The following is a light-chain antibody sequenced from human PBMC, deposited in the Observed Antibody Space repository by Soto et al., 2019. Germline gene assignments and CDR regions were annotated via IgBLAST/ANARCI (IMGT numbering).Light chain of an antibody. CDR3: MQALQTPVT. Sequence: DIVMTQSPLSLPVTPGEPASISCRSSQSLLHSNGYNYLDWYLQKPGQSPQLLIYLGSNRASGVPDRFSGSGSGTDFTLTISRVEAEDVGVYYCMQALQTPVTFGPGTKVDIK. V-gene: IGKV2-28*01. J-gene: IGKJ3*01. CDR1: QSLLHSNGYNY. CDR2: LGS.